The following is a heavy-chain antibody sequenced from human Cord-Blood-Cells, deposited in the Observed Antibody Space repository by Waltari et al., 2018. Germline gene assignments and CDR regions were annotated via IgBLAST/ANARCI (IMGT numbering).Heavy chain of an antibody. CDR2: INPNSGGT. CDR1: GYTFTGYY. Sequence: QVQLVQSGAEVKKPGASVKVSCKASGYTFTGYYMHWVRQAPGQGLEWMGWINPNSGGTNYAQKFQGWVTMTRDTSINTAYMELSRLRSDDTAVYYCARYSSSSDLSFDYWGQGTLVTVSS. J-gene: IGHJ4*02. V-gene: IGHV1-2*04. D-gene: IGHD6-6*01. CDR3: ARYSSSSDLSFDY.